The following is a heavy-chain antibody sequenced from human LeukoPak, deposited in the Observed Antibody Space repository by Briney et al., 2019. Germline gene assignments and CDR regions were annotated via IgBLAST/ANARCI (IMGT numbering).Heavy chain of an antibody. CDR2: IYVSGST. J-gene: IGHJ5*02. V-gene: IGHV4-4*07. CDR1: GASISSYY. Sequence: SETLSLTCTVSGASISSYYWSWIRQPAGKGLEWIGRIYVSGSTTYNPSLESRVTISLDTSKNQISLRLTSMTAADTAVYYCAGDSGTTGEVKFDPWGQGTLVTVSS. D-gene: IGHD1-7*01. CDR3: AGDSGTTGEVKFDP.